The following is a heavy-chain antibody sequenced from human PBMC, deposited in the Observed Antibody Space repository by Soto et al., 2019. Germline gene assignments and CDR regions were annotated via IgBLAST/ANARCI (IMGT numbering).Heavy chain of an antibody. Sequence: SVKVSCKASGGTFSSYAISWVRQAPGQGLEWMGGIIPIFGTADYARKFQGRVTITAGESTSTAYMELSSLRSEDTAVYYCAVTMTNYYYYGMDVWGQGTTVTVSS. V-gene: IGHV1-69*13. J-gene: IGHJ6*02. CDR2: IIPIFGTA. CDR3: AVTMTNYYYYGMDV. CDR1: GGTFSSYA. D-gene: IGHD3-22*01.